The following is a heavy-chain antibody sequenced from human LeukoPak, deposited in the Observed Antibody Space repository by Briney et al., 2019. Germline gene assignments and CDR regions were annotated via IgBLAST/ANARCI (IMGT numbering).Heavy chain of an antibody. Sequence: ASVKVSCKASGYTFTSYAMHWVRQAPGQGLEWMGIINPRDGSTSYAQKFQGRVTMTRATSTSTAYMELSSLSSEDTAVYYCERAIYCSGGSCHWEFDYWGQGTLVTVSS. CDR2: INPRDGST. V-gene: IGHV1-46*01. D-gene: IGHD2-15*01. CDR1: GYTFTSYA. CDR3: ERAIYCSGGSCHWEFDY. J-gene: IGHJ4*02.